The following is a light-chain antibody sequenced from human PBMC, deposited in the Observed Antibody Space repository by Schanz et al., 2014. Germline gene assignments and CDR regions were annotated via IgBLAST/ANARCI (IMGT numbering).Light chain of an antibody. V-gene: IGLV2-14*01. Sequence: QSALTQPASVSGSPGQSITISCTGTSSDVGGYRYVSWYQQHPGKAPKLMIYAVSNRPSGVSNRFSGSKSGNTASLTISGLQAEDEADYYCSSYTSTPTVVVFGGGTKLTVL. J-gene: IGLJ2*01. CDR3: SSYTSTPTVVV. CDR2: AVS. CDR1: SSDVGGYRY.